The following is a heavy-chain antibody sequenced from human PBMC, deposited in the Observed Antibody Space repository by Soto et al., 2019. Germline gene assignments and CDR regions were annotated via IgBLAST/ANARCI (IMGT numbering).Heavy chain of an antibody. V-gene: IGHV3-53*01. J-gene: IGHJ6*02. CDR3: ATPPPSTIFGVVINHYYYYGMDV. D-gene: IGHD3-3*01. CDR2: IYSGGST. Sequence: GSLRLSCAASGFTVSSNYMSWVRQAPGKGLEWVSVIYSGGSTYYADSVKGRFTISRDNSKNTLYLQMNSLRAEDTAVYYCATPPPSTIFGVVINHYYYYGMDVWGQGTTVTVSS. CDR1: GFTVSSNY.